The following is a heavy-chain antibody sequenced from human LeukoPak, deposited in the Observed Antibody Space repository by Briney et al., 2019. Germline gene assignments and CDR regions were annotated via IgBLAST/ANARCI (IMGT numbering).Heavy chain of an antibody. CDR1: GGSISSYY. Sequence: KPSETLSLTCTVSGGSISSYYWSWIRQPPGKGLEWIGYIYTSGNTNYNPSLKSRVSISVDTSKNQCSLKLSSVTAADTAVYYCARHRVRQLAYFDYWGQGTLVTVSS. D-gene: IGHD6-13*01. CDR3: ARHRVRQLAYFDY. J-gene: IGHJ4*02. V-gene: IGHV4-4*09. CDR2: IYTSGNT.